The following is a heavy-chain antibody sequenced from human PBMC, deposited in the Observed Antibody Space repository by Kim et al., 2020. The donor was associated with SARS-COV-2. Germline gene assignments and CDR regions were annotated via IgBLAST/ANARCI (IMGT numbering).Heavy chain of an antibody. J-gene: IGHJ4*02. CDR2: IYYSGST. D-gene: IGHD3-10*02. CDR3: ARHFTLFGEFPNFDY. Sequence: SETLSLTCTVSGGSISSSSYYWGWIRQPPGKGLEWIGSIYYSGSTYYNPSLKSRVTISVDTSKNQFSLKLSSVTAADTAVYYCARHFTLFGEFPNFDYWGQGTLVTVSS. CDR1: GGSISSSSYY. V-gene: IGHV4-39*01.